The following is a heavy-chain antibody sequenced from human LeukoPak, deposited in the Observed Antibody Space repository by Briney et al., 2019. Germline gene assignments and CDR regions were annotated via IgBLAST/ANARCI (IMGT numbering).Heavy chain of an antibody. Sequence: GGSLRLSCAASEFIFSNYWMSWVRQAPGKGLEWVANIKPDGSEKNYVDSVRGRFTISRDNARSSVFLQRNSLRAEDTAVYYCARRGYTFDYWGLGTLVTVSS. V-gene: IGHV3-7*01. CDR3: ARRGYTFDY. CDR1: EFIFSNYW. J-gene: IGHJ4*02. CDR2: IKPDGSEK. D-gene: IGHD5-24*01.